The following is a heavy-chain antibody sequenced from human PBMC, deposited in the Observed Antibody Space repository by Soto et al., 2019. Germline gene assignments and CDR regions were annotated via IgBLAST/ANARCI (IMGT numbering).Heavy chain of an antibody. CDR2: ISAYNGNT. CDR1: GYTFTSYG. CDR3: ARDSTYCSSTSCYGGWFYP. Sequence: QVQLVQSGAEVKKPGASVKVSCKASGYTFTSYGISWVRQAPGQGLEWMGWISAYNGNTNYAQKLQGRVTMTTDTATSTAYMELRSLRSANTAVYYCARDSTYCSSTSCYGGWFYPWGQGTLVTVSS. J-gene: IGHJ5*02. V-gene: IGHV1-18*01. D-gene: IGHD2-2*01.